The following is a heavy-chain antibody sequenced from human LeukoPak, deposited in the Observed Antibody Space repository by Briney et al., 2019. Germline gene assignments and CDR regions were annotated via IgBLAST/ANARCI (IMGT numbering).Heavy chain of an antibody. J-gene: IGHJ4*02. D-gene: IGHD6-13*01. CDR1: GFTFSSYA. CDR2: ISGSGGSA. V-gene: IGHV3-23*01. Sequence: GGSLRLSCAASGFTFSSYAMSWVRQTPWKGVEWVSGISGSGGSAYYADSVQGRFTISRDNSKNTLYLQLDSLRAEDTAVFYCAKDRQITSSWNYFDYWGQGTLVTVSS. CDR3: AKDRQITSSWNYFDY.